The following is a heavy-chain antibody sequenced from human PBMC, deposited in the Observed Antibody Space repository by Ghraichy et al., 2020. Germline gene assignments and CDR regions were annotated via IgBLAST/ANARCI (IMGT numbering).Heavy chain of an antibody. J-gene: IGHJ4*02. Sequence: GGYLRLSCAASGFTFSSYSMNWVRQAPGKGLEWVSSISSSSSYIYYADSVKGRFTISRDNAKNSLYLQMNSLRAEDTAVYYCARVGIGSGSGETDYWGQGPLVTVSS. CDR1: GFTFSSYS. CDR2: ISSSSSYI. D-gene: IGHD3-3*01. CDR3: ARVGIGSGSGETDY. V-gene: IGHV3-21*01.